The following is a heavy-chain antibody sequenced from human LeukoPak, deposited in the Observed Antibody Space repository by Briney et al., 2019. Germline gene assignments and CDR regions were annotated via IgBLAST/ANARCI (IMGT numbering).Heavy chain of an antibody. Sequence: GESLKIPCKGSGYSFTSYWIGWVRQMPGKGLEWMGIIYPGDSDTRYSPSFQGQVTISADKSISTAYLQWSSLKASDTAMYYCARATRGILTGYYSQDYHFDYWGQGTLVTVSS. CDR1: GYSFTSYW. CDR2: IYPGDSDT. V-gene: IGHV5-51*01. J-gene: IGHJ4*02. CDR3: ARATRGILTGYYSQDYHFDY. D-gene: IGHD3-9*01.